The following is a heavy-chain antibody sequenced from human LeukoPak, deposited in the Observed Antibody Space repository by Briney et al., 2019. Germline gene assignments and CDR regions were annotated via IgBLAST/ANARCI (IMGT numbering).Heavy chain of an antibody. CDR3: ARQGYDYHYYYMDV. Sequence: KISCKGSGYTFSSYWIGWVRQMPGKGLEWMGIIYPGDSDTIYSPSFRGQVTISADKSADSTYLQWASLKASDSGTYYCARQGYDYHYYYMDVWGQGTLVTVSS. CDR1: GYTFSSYW. J-gene: IGHJ4*02. CDR2: IYPGDSDT. V-gene: IGHV5-51*01. D-gene: IGHD3-16*01.